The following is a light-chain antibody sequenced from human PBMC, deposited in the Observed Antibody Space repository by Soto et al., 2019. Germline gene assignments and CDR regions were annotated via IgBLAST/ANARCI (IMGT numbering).Light chain of an antibody. CDR2: GAS. CDR1: QSVSSSS. CDR3: QQYGSSPIT. Sequence: EIVLAQSPGTLSLSPGDRATLSCKASQSVSSSSLAWYQQNPGQAPRLLIHGASSRATGIPDRISGSGSGTDFTLTISRLEPEGFAVYYCQQYGSSPITFGQGTRLEI. V-gene: IGKV3-20*01. J-gene: IGKJ5*01.